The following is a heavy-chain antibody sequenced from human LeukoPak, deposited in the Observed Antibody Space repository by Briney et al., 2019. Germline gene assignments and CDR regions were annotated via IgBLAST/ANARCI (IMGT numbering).Heavy chain of an antibody. D-gene: IGHD6-19*01. J-gene: IGHJ4*02. CDR1: GFTFSSYA. Sequence: QSGGSLRLSCAASGFTFSSYAMHWVRQAPGKGLEWVAVISYDGSNKYYADSVKGRFTISRDNSKNTLYLQMNSLRAEDTAVYYCARALGYSSGWYSDLDYWGQGTLVTVSS. V-gene: IGHV3-30*04. CDR3: ARALGYSSGWYSDLDY. CDR2: ISYDGSNK.